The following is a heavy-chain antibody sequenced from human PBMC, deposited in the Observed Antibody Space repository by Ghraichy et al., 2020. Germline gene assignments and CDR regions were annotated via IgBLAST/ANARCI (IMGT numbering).Heavy chain of an antibody. CDR3: AKRYLAAAAILHDAFDI. V-gene: IGHV3-23*01. D-gene: IGHD6-13*01. CDR2: ISGSGGST. Sequence: GGSLRLSCAASGFTFSSYAMSWVRQAPGKGLEWVSAISGSGGSTYYADSVKGRFTISRDNSKNTLYLQMNSLRAEDTAVYYCAKRYLAAAAILHDAFDIWGQGTMVTVSS. CDR1: GFTFSSYA. J-gene: IGHJ3*02.